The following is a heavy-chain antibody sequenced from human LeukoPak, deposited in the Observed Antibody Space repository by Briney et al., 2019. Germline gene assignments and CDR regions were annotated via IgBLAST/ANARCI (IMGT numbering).Heavy chain of an antibody. V-gene: IGHV3-23*01. CDR1: GFTFSSYA. CDR3: AKDLSPLYYYYGMDV. CDR2: ISGSGGST. Sequence: GGSLRLSCSASGFTFSSYAMSWVRQAPGKGLEWLSGISGSGGSTYYADSVKGRFTISRDNSKNTLYLQMNSLSAEDTAVYYCAKDLSPLYYYYGMDVWGQGTTVTVSS. J-gene: IGHJ6*02.